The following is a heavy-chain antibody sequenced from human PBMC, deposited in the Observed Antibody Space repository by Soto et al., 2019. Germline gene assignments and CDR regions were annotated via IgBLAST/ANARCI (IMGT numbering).Heavy chain of an antibody. Sequence: GGSLRLSCAASGFTFSSYAMSWVRQAPGKGLEWVSAISGSGGSTYYADSVKGRFTISRDNAKNSLFLQMNSLRAEDTAVYYCARGKSIFYGMDVWGQGTTVTVSS. CDR2: ISGSGGST. D-gene: IGHD2-15*01. CDR3: ARGKSIFYGMDV. CDR1: GFTFSSYA. V-gene: IGHV3-23*01. J-gene: IGHJ6*02.